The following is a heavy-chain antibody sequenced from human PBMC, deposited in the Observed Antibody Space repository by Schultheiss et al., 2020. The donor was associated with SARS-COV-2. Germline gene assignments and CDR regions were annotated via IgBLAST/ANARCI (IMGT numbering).Heavy chain of an antibody. Sequence: SETLSLTCAVYGGSFSGYYWSWIRQPPGKGLEWIGEINHSGSTNYNPSLKSRVTISVDTSKNQFSLKLSSVTAADTAVYYCARAGSSSSALYYYYYYGMDVWGQGTTVTVSS. J-gene: IGHJ6*02. CDR2: INHSGST. CDR3: ARAGSSSSALYYYYYYGMDV. CDR1: GGSFSGYY. D-gene: IGHD6-6*01. V-gene: IGHV4-34*01.